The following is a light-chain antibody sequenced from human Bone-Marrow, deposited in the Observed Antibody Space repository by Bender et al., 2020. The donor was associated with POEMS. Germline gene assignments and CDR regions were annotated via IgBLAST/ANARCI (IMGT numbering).Light chain of an antibody. V-gene: IGLV1-44*01. J-gene: IGLJ3*02. CDR2: GNI. Sequence: QPVLPQPPPPSGTPGQRVTIPCPGGSTGRNLINWNQHLPGTVPKVLIYGNIIRPSGVPARFSASKSGTLASLAITGLQSEDAADYYCSTWDDRLNAWLFGGGTKLTVL. CDR1: STGRNL. CDR3: STWDDRLNAWL.